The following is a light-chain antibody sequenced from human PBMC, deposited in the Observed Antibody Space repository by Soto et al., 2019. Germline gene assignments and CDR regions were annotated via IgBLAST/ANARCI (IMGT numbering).Light chain of an antibody. CDR3: QHRYSSPT. Sequence: DIQMTQSPSSLSASVGDRVTITCRASQNIFTYLNWYQQRPGKAPNLLFYAASNLQSWVPSRFSGSVSGTVFTLTISSLKPEDCGTYSCQHRYSSPTFGQGTQLEIK. J-gene: IGKJ2*01. CDR2: AAS. CDR1: QNIFTY. V-gene: IGKV1-39*01.